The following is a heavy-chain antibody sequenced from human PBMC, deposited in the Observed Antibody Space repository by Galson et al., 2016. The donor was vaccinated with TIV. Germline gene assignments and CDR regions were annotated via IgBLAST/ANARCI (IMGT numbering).Heavy chain of an antibody. J-gene: IGHJ4*02. V-gene: IGHV3-23*01. CDR2: ISDSGDST. Sequence: SLRLSCAASGFTFSTYAMTWVRQVPGEGLEWVSSISDSGDSTYYADSVKGRFTISRDNSKNTLYLQMNSLRAEDTAIYYCAKGPLIVVELDSWGQGTLVTVSS. CDR3: AKGPLIVVELDS. CDR1: GFTFSTYA. D-gene: IGHD3-22*01.